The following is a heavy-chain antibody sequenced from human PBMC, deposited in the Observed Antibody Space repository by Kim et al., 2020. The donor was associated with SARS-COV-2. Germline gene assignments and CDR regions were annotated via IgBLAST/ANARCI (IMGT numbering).Heavy chain of an antibody. J-gene: IGHJ4*02. D-gene: IGHD1-26*01. CDR2: ISPILDTT. CDR3: ARRKGQTDIHWDHFDY. Sequence: SVKVSCKASGGTFTTYAITWVRQAPGQGLEWMGGISPILDTTDYAPKFQGRLTIIADESTSTVYMELRNLKSDDTAVYFCARRKGQTDIHWDHFDYWGQ. CDR1: GGTFTTYA. V-gene: IGHV1-69*13.